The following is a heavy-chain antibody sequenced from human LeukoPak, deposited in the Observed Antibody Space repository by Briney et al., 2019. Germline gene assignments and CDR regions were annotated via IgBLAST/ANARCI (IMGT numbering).Heavy chain of an antibody. D-gene: IGHD3-16*02. CDR3: AKGRGQSYPHYYFDY. V-gene: IGHV3-30*02. CDR2: VRYDGSNK. CDR1: GFTFRSYG. Sequence: GGSLRLSCAASGFTFRSYGMHWVRQAPGKGLEWVAFVRYDGSNKYYADYVKGRFTISKDSSKNTLYLQMNSLRPEDTAVYYCAKGRGQSYPHYYFDYWGQGTLVTVSS. J-gene: IGHJ4*02.